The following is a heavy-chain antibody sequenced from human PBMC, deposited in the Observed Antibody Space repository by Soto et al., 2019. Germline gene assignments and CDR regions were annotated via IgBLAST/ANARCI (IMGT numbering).Heavy chain of an antibody. V-gene: IGHV4-59*01. CDR1: GGSMSSYN. Sequence: PSETLSLTCTVSGGSMSSYNWSWIRQPPGKGLEWIGYIYYSGSTNYNPSLKSRVTISVDTSKNQFSLKLSSVTAADTAVYYCARWYGGSLDYWGQGTLVTVSS. J-gene: IGHJ4*02. CDR2: IYYSGST. CDR3: ARWYGGSLDY. D-gene: IGHD4-17*01.